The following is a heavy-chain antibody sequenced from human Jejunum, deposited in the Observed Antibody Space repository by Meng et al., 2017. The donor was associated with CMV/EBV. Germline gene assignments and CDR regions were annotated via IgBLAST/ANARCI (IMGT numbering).Heavy chain of an antibody. CDR3: ARTYSYGSGSNNWFDP. CDR1: YG. Sequence: YGINWGRQNHGQGLEWRGGRREKKGDTNEAKKGQGRVTMTKDTSTNTAYRELRSLRSDDTAIYYCARTYSYGSGSNNWFDPWGQGTLVTVSS. V-gene: IGHV1-18*01. CDR2: RREKKGDT. J-gene: IGHJ5*02. D-gene: IGHD3-10*01.